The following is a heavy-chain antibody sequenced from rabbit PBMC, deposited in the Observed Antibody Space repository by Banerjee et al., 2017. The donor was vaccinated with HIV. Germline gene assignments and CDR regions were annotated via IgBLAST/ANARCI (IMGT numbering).Heavy chain of an antibody. CDR2: ISGGSGRT. V-gene: IGHV1S40*01. CDR1: GFTFSSGHY. CDR3: ARNFDL. Sequence: QSLEESGGDLVKPGASLTLTCKASGFTFSSGHYMCWVRQAPGKGLEWIACISGGSGRTWYASWAKGRSTISRISSTTVTLQMTSLTAADTATYFCARNFDLWGPGTLVTVS. J-gene: IGHJ4*01.